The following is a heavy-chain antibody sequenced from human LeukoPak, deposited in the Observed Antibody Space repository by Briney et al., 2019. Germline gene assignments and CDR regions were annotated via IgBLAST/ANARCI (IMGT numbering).Heavy chain of an antibody. V-gene: IGHV3-21*01. Sequence: GGSLRLSCAASGFTFSSYSMNWVRQAPGKGLEWVSSIRSSISYTYYADSVKGRFTISRDNAENTLYLQMNSLRAEDTAVYYCARDRTAARSWFDPWGQGTLVTVSS. CDR1: GFTFSSYS. CDR2: IRSSISYT. D-gene: IGHD6-6*01. CDR3: ARDRTAARSWFDP. J-gene: IGHJ5*02.